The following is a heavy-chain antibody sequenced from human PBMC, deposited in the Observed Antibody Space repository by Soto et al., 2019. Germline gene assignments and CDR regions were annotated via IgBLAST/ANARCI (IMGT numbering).Heavy chain of an antibody. D-gene: IGHD2-15*01. J-gene: IGHJ6*02. CDR2: IWYDGSNK. CDR1: GFTFSSYG. CDR3: GRGLVGSPPSGMDV. Sequence: QVQLVESGGGVVQPGRSLRLSCAASGFTFSSYGMHWVRQAPGKGLEWVAVIWYDGSNKYYADSVKGRFTISRDNSKNTLDLQMNSLGAGDTAVYCCGRGLVGSPPSGMDVWGQGTTVTVSS. V-gene: IGHV3-33*01.